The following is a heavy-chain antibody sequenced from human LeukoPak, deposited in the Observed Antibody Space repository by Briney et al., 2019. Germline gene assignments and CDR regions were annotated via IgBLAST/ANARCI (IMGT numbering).Heavy chain of an antibody. Sequence: MSSETLSLTCSVSGGSTSSYYWSWIRQPPGKGLEWIGYIYYSGSTNYNPSLKSRVTISVDTSKNQFSLKLTSVTAADTAVYYCARVTYSSSSYYFDYWGQGTLVTASS. D-gene: IGHD6-13*01. CDR1: GGSTSSYY. CDR2: IYYSGST. J-gene: IGHJ4*02. V-gene: IGHV4-59*01. CDR3: ARVTYSSSSYYFDY.